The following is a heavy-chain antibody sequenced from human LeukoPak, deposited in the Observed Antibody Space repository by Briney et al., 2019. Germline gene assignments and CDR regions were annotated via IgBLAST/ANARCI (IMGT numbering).Heavy chain of an antibody. CDR2: ITWDGGST. CDR1: GFMFDDYT. J-gene: IGHJ4*02. Sequence: GGSLRLSCVASGFMFDDYTMHWVRQAPGKGLEWVSLITWDGGSTSYADSVKGRFSISRDNSKNSLYLQMNSLRVEDTALYYCARDWFTRLGELSPDRAFDYWGQGTLVTVSS. CDR3: ARDWFTRLGELSPDRAFDY. D-gene: IGHD3-16*02. V-gene: IGHV3-43*01.